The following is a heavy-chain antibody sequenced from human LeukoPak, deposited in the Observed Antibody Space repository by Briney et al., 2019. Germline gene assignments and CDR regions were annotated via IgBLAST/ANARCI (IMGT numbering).Heavy chain of an antibody. D-gene: IGHD6-13*01. CDR3: AGDRYSSSWPFEY. J-gene: IGHJ4*02. V-gene: IGHV7-4-1*02. Sequence: ASVKVSCKASGYTFTNYAMNWVRQAPGQGLEWMGWINTKTGNPTYVQGFTGRFAFSLDTSVSTAYLQISSLKPEDTAVYYCAGDRYSSSWPFEYWGQGTLVTVSS. CDR1: GYTFTNYA. CDR2: INTKTGNP.